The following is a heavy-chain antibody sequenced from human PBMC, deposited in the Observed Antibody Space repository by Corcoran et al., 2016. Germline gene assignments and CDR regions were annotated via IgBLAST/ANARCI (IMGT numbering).Heavy chain of an antibody. CDR1: GYTFTSYY. Sequence: QVQLVQSGAEVKKPGASVKVSCKASGYTFTSYYMHWVRQAPGQGLEWMGIINPSGGSTSYAQKFQGRVTMTRDTSTSTVYMELSSLRSEDTAVYYGARGGWVVRGVIRGHFDYWGQGTLVTVSS. CDR2: INPSGGST. J-gene: IGHJ4*02. V-gene: IGHV1-46*01. CDR3: ARGGWVVRGVIRGHFDY. D-gene: IGHD3-10*01.